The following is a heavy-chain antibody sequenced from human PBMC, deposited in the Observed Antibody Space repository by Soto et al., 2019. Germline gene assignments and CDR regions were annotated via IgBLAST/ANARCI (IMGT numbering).Heavy chain of an antibody. CDR2: IYYSGST. D-gene: IGHD3-22*01. CDR3: ARCVDGYPHYFDY. CDR1: GGSISSYY. V-gene: IGHV4-59*01. J-gene: IGHJ4*02. Sequence: SETLSLTCTVSGGSISSYYWSWIRQPPGKGLEWIGYIYYSGSTNYNPSLKSRVTIAVDTSKNQFSLKLSSVTAADTAVYYWARCVDGYPHYFDYWGQGTLVTVSS.